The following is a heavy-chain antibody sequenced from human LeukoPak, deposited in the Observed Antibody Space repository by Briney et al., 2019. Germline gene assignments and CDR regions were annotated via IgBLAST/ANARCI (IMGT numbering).Heavy chain of an antibody. CDR2: ISYDGSNK. CDR1: GFTFSSYA. V-gene: IGHV3-30*04. J-gene: IGHJ6*02. D-gene: IGHD6-13*01. Sequence: GGSLRLSCAASGFTFSSYAISWVRQAPGKGLEWVAVISYDGSNKYYADSVKGRFTISRDNSKNTLYLQMNSLRAEDTAVYYCAMTPGTGYGMDVWGQGTTVTVSS. CDR3: AMTPGTGYGMDV.